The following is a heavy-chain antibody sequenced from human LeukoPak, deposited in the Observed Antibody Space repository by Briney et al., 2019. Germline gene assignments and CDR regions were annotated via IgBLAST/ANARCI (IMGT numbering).Heavy chain of an antibody. V-gene: IGHV3-33*01. Sequence: GGSLRLSCAASGFIFSSYGMHWVRQAPGKGLGWVAVIWYDGSNKYYADSVKGRFTISRDNSKNTLYLQMNSLRAEDTAVYYCARDSTDYGDSPLDYWGQGTLVTVSS. CDR1: GFIFSSYG. J-gene: IGHJ4*02. CDR2: IWYDGSNK. CDR3: ARDSTDYGDSPLDY. D-gene: IGHD4-17*01.